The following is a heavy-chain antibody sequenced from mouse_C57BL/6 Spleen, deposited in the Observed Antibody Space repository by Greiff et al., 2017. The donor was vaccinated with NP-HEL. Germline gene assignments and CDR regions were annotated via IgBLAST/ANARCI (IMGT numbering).Heavy chain of an antibody. CDR2: IDPSDSYT. D-gene: IGHD1-1*01. Sequence: VQLQQSGAELVMPGASVKLSCKASGYTFTSYWMHWVKQRPGQGLEWIGEIDPSDSYTNYNQKFKGKSTLTVDKSSSTAYMQLSSLTSEDSAVYYCARSGYYGSEFAYWGQGTLVTVSA. CDR3: ARSGYYGSEFAY. CDR1: GYTFTSYW. J-gene: IGHJ3*01. V-gene: IGHV1-69*01.